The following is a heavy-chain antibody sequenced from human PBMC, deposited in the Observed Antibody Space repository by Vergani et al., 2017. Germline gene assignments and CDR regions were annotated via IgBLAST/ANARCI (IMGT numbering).Heavy chain of an antibody. CDR3: AKGHLGYCSGGSCYYFDF. J-gene: IGHJ4*02. CDR1: GFTFSSYA. Sequence: EVQLLESGGGLEQPEKSLRLSCAASGFTFSSYAMSWVRQAPGKGLEWVSSISDGGGRTHYADSVKGRFTISRDNSKNTLYLQMNSLTAEDTAVYYCAKGHLGYCSGGSCYYFDFWGQGTLVTVSS. CDR2: ISDGGGRT. D-gene: IGHD2-15*01. V-gene: IGHV3-23*01.